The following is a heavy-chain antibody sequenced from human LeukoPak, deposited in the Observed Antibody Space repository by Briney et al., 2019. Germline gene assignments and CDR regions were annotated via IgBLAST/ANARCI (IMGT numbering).Heavy chain of an antibody. D-gene: IGHD4-17*01. CDR2: INPNSGGT. CDR3: TRGGYYGDYNYFDP. CDR1: GYTFTGYY. J-gene: IGHJ5*02. Sequence: ASVKVSCKACGYTFTGYYLHWVRQGPGQGLEWMGCINPNSGGTKFAQKFQGRLTMTRDTSISTAYMDLSSLRSDDTAIYYCTRGGYYGDYNYFDPWGQGTLVTLSS. V-gene: IGHV1-2*02.